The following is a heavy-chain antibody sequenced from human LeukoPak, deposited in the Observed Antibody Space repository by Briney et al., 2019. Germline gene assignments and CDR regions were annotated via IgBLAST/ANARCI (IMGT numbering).Heavy chain of an antibody. J-gene: IGHJ4*02. V-gene: IGHV3-7*01. CDR1: GFTFSSYS. D-gene: IGHD3-10*01. CDR3: ARDYSGVRYPDY. CDR2: IKQDGSEK. Sequence: GGSLRLSCAASGFTFSSYSMNWVRQAPGKGLEWVANIKQDGSEKYYVDSVKGRFTISRDNAKNSLYLQMNSLRAEDTAVYYCARDYSGVRYPDYWGQGTLVTVSS.